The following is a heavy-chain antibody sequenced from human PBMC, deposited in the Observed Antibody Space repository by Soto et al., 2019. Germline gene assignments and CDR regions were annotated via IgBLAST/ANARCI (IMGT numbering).Heavy chain of an antibody. CDR2: IIPIFGTA. CDR3: ARVFYSKEGRYYYYGMDV. V-gene: IGHV1-69*13. Sequence: SVKVCCKASGGTFSSYAISWVRQAPGQGLEWMGGIIPIFGTANYAQKFQGRVTITADESTSTAYMELSSLRSEDTAVYYCARVFYSKEGRYYYYGMDVCGQGTTVTASS. J-gene: IGHJ6*02. D-gene: IGHD4-4*01. CDR1: GGTFSSYA.